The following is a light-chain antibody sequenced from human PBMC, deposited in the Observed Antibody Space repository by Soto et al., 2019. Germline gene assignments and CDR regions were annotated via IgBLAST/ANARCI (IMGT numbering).Light chain of an antibody. CDR2: GAS. J-gene: IGKJ2*01. V-gene: IGKV3-20*01. CDR1: QSISSSY. Sequence: EIVVTQSPGTLSLSPGERATLSCRASQSISSSYLAWYQQKPGQAPRLLIYGASSRATGIPDRFSGSGSGTDFTLTISRLEPEDFALYYCQQYGSALFTFGQGTKVDIK. CDR3: QQYGSALFT.